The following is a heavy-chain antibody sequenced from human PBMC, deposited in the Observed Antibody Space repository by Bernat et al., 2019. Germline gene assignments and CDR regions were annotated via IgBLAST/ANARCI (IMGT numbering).Heavy chain of an antibody. V-gene: IGHV4-39*01. CDR3: ASAVTLDY. CDR1: GGSISSSSYY. CDR2: IYYSGST. J-gene: IGHJ4*02. Sequence: QLQLQESGPGLVKPSETLSLTCTVSGGSISSSSYYWGWIRQPPGKGLEWIVSIYYSGSTYYNPSRKSRVTISVDTSKNQFSLKLRSVTAADTAVYYCASAVTLDYWGQGTLVTVSS. D-gene: IGHD4-23*01.